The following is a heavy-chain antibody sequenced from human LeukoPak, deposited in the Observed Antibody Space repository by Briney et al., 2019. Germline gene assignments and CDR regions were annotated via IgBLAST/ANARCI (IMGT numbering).Heavy chain of an antibody. V-gene: IGHV4-4*07. CDR3: TRDREHGTQDP. D-gene: IGHD1/OR15-1a*01. CDR2: IYTSGST. J-gene: IGHJ5*02. Sequence: SETLSLTCTVSGGSISSYYWSWIRQPAGKGLEWIGRIYTSGSTNYYPSLKRRITMSLDTAKGRFSLNMNPVTAADTAVYFCTRDREHGTQDPWGQGTLVTVS. CDR1: GGSISSYY.